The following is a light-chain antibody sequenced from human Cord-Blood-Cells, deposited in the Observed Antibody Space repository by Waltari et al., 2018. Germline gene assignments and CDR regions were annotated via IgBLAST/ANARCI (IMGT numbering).Light chain of an antibody. CDR3: CSYAGSSTWV. V-gene: IGLV2-23*01. Sequence: QSALTQPASVSGSPGQSITISCTATSSVVGSYKHVSWYQQHPGKAPKLRIYEGSKRPSGVSNRFSGSKSGNTASLTISGLQAEDEADYYCCSYAGSSTWVFGGGTKLTVL. CDR1: SSVVGSYKH. CDR2: EGS. J-gene: IGLJ3*02.